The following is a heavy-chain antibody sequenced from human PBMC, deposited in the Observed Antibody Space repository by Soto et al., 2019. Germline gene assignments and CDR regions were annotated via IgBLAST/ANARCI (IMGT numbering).Heavy chain of an antibody. V-gene: IGHV4-39*01. CDR1: GASISGSYYY. Sequence: NPSETLSLTCAVSGASISGSYYYWAWLRQSPWKGPEWIGSVFYTGFTSYNPSLESRVSVSVDTSKSQFSLKLSAVTAADTAVYYCATSRKGYNWNYLDHWGQGALVTVSS. CDR3: ATSRKGYNWNYLDH. J-gene: IGHJ4*02. CDR2: VFYTGFT. D-gene: IGHD1-20*01.